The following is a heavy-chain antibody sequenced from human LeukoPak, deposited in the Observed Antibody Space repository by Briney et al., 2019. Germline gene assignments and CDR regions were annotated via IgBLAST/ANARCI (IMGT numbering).Heavy chain of an antibody. CDR3: ARVYSSSCFDY. Sequence: SETLSLTCTVSGGSISSYYWSWLRQPPGKGLERIGYIYYSGSTNYNPSLKSRVTISLDTSKNQFSLKLSSVTAADTAVYYCARVYSSSCFDYWGQGTLVTVSS. CDR2: IYYSGST. J-gene: IGHJ4*02. D-gene: IGHD6-13*01. CDR1: GGSISSYY. V-gene: IGHV4-59*01.